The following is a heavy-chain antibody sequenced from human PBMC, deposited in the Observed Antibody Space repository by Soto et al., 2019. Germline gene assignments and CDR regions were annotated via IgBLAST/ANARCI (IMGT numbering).Heavy chain of an antibody. J-gene: IGHJ4*02. CDR1: GFTFSSYW. CDR2: IKQDGSEK. V-gene: IGHV3-7*01. Sequence: GGSLRLSCAASGFTFSSYWMSWVRQAPGKGLEWVANIKQDGSEKYYVDSVKGRFTISRDNAKNSLYLQMNSLRAEDTAVYYCAREISDYSSSWSHYWGQGTLVTVSS. D-gene: IGHD6-13*01. CDR3: AREISDYSSSWSHY.